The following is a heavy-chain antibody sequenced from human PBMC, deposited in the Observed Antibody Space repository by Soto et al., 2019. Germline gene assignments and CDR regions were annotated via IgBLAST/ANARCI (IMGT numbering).Heavy chain of an antibody. J-gene: IGHJ3*02. V-gene: IGHV3-21*01. CDR3: ARTHLGHDAFDI. CDR1: GFTFSSYS. Sequence: EVQLVESGGGLVKPGGSLRLSCAASGFTFSSYSMNWVRQAPGKGLEWVSSISSSSSYIYYADSVKGRFTISRDNAKNSLYPKMNSLRAEDTAVYYCARTHLGHDAFDIWGQGTMVTVSS. CDR2: ISSSSSYI.